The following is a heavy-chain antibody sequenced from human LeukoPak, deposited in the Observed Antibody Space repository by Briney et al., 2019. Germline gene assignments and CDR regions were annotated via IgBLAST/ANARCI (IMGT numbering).Heavy chain of an antibody. V-gene: IGHV1-69*02. CDR2: IIPILGIA. J-gene: IGHJ4*02. CDR1: GGTFSSYT. Sequence: GASVKVSCKASGGTFSSYTISWVRQAPGQGLEWMGRIIPILGIANYAQKFQGRVTITADKSTSTAYMELSSLRSEDTAVYYCASSTGDPFRNYWGQGTLVIVSS. D-gene: IGHD7-27*01. CDR3: ASSTGDPFRNY.